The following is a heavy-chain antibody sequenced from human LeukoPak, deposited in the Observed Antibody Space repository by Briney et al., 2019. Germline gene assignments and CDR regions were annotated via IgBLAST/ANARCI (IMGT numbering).Heavy chain of an antibody. Sequence: ASAKVSCKASGYTFTGYYMHWVRQAPGQGLEWMGRINPNSGGTNYAQKFQGRVTMTRDTSISTAYMELSRLRSDDTAVYYCARGSYSSSRYYFDYWGQGTLVTVSS. CDR3: ARGSYSSSRYYFDY. CDR2: INPNSGGT. D-gene: IGHD6-6*01. J-gene: IGHJ4*02. CDR1: GYTFTGYY. V-gene: IGHV1-2*06.